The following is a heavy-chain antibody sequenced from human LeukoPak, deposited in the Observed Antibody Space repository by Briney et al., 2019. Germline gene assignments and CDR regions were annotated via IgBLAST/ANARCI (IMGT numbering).Heavy chain of an antibody. CDR1: GFIVSGKY. D-gene: IGHD1-1*01. J-gene: IGHJ5*02. V-gene: IGHV3-53*01. CDR2: IYSDGST. CDR3: TKSSCGSCPFDP. Sequence: PGGSLRLSCAASGFIVSGKYMTWVRQAPGKGLEWVSIIYSDGSTYYADSVKGRFTVSRDNSKNTVYLQMNSLRAEDTAVYYCTKSSCGSCPFDPWGQGTLVTVSS.